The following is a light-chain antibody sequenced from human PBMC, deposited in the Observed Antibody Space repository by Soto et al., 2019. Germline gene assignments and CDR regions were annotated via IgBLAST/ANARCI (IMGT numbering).Light chain of an antibody. CDR2: EVN. J-gene: IGLJ1*01. CDR3: FSLTTTSTDV. Sequence: QSALTQPASLSGSPGQSITISCTGTSSDIGAYYYVSWFQQHPGKASKPMISEVNNRPSGVSNSFSGSKSGTTAYLTISGLQVEDEAEYFFFSLTTTSTDVSGPGTKVTVL. V-gene: IGLV2-14*01. CDR1: SSDIGAYYY.